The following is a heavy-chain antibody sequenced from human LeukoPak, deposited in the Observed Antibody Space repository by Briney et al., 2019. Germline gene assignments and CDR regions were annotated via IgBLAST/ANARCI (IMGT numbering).Heavy chain of an antibody. Sequence: GGSLRLSCAASGFTFSSYYMGWVRQAPGKGLEWVANIKEDGSEKYYVDSVKGRFTISRDNSKNTLYLQMGSLRAEDMAVYYCARTAYSSSWYLGSWFDPWGQGTLVTVSS. CDR3: ARTAYSSSWYLGSWFDP. CDR1: GFTFSSYY. V-gene: IGHV3-7*01. CDR2: IKEDGSEK. D-gene: IGHD6-13*01. J-gene: IGHJ5*02.